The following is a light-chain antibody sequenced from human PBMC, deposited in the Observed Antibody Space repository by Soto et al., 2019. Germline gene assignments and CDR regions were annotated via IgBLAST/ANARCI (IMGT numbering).Light chain of an antibody. Sequence: QSALTQPASVSGSPGQSITISCTGTSSDVGSYNLVSWYQQHPGKAPKLMIYEGSERPSGVSNRFSGSKSGNTASLTISGLQAEDEADYYCCSCAGSKVFGTGTKVTVL. CDR3: CSCAGSKV. V-gene: IGLV2-23*01. J-gene: IGLJ1*01. CDR1: SSDVGSYNL. CDR2: EGS.